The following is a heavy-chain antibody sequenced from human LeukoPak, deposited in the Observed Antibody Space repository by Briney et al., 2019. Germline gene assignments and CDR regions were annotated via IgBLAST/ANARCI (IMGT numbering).Heavy chain of an antibody. J-gene: IGHJ6*03. CDR1: GYTFTSYG. V-gene: IGHV1-2*02. D-gene: IGHD3-16*01. CDR3: ARDWGGGYYYYMDV. CDR2: INPNSGGT. Sequence: GASVKVSCKASGYTFTSYGISWVRQAPGQGLEWMGWINPNSGGTNYAQKFQGRVTMTRDTSISTAYMELSRLRSDDTAVYYCARDWGGGYYYYMDVWGKGTTVTVSS.